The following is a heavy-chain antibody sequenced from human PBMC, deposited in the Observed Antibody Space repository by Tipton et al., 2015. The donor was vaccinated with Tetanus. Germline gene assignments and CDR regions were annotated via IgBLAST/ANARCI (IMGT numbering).Heavy chain of an antibody. CDR2: IKQDGSEK. J-gene: IGHJ4*02. D-gene: IGHD2-21*02. CDR1: EFTLSRFW. CDR3: ARGMAEASNCGGDCYSDY. V-gene: IGHV3-7*04. Sequence: SLRLSCAASEFTLSRFWMSWVRQAPGKGLEWVANIKQDGSEKYFVDSVKGRFTISRDNARNSLYLQMTSLRAEDTAVYSCARGMAEASNCGGDCYSDYWGQGTLVTVSS.